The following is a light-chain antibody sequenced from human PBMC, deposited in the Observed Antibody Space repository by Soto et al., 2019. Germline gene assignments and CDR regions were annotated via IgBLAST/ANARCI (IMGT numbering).Light chain of an antibody. J-gene: IGKJ1*01. CDR2: GIS. CDR3: QHYGDSVWT. CDR1: QSVNSGF. V-gene: IGKV3-20*01. Sequence: DIVLTQSPGTLSLSPGEGATLSCRTSQSVNSGFLAWYQKKPGQAPRLLLYGISSRAIGIPDRFSGSGSGTDFTLTITRLEPDDFAVYYCQHYGDSVWTFGQGTKVEI.